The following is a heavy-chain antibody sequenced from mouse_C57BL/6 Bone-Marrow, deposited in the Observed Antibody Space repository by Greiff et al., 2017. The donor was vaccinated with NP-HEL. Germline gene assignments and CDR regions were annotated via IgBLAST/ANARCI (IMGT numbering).Heavy chain of an antibody. Sequence: VQLQQSGPELVKPGASVKISCKASGYTFTDYYMNWVKQSHGKSLEWIGDINPNNGGNSYNQKFKGKATLTVYKSSSTAYMELRSLTFEDSEVYCCARGTYYDYDGAMDFWGQGTSVTVSA. J-gene: IGHJ4*01. CDR1: GYTFTDYY. CDR3: ARGTYYDYDGAMDF. V-gene: IGHV1-26*01. D-gene: IGHD2-4*01. CDR2: INPNNGGN.